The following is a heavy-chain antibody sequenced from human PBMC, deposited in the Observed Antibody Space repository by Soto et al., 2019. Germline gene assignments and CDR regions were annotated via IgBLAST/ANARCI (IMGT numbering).Heavy chain of an antibody. Sequence: GSLNLSCAASGFPFNGYAMHWVRQAPGGGLEWVAVVSYDGSNKKDADAVRGRFTISRDNSENTLYLQMNSLRPEDTALYFCATEDIGSHWGLLEFDYWGQGNPVTVSS. J-gene: IGHJ4*02. CDR1: GFPFNGYA. D-gene: IGHD1-26*01. CDR3: ATEDIGSHWGLLEFDY. V-gene: IGHV3-30*03. CDR2: VSYDGSNK.